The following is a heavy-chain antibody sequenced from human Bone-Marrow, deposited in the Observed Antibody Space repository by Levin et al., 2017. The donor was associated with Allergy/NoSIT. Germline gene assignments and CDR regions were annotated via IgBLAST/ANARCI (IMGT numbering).Heavy chain of an antibody. V-gene: IGHV1-69*06. CDR3: ATASTLLTSLDYGDSDPLDI. CDR2: IVPLIGTS. J-gene: IGHJ3*02. D-gene: IGHD4-17*01. CDR1: GGTFDISP. Sequence: SVKVSCKSSGGTFDISPISWVRQAPGQGLEWMGAIVPLIGTSNYAQKFQGRVTITAEKSTVTAFMELSSLRSDDTAVYYCATASTLLTSLDYGDSDPLDIWGQGTMVTVSS.